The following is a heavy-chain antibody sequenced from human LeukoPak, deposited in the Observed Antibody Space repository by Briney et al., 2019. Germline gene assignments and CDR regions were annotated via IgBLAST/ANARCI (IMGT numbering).Heavy chain of an antibody. CDR1: GYTFTSYW. CDR2: IYPDDSDT. CDR3: ARHLRHGSGYPRFDY. D-gene: IGHD3-22*01. J-gene: IGHJ4*02. Sequence: GESLNISCKGSGYTFTSYWIGWVRQMPGKGLEWMGIIYPDDSDTRYSPSFQGQVTISADKSISTAYLQWSSLKASDTATYYCARHLRHGSGYPRFDYWGQGTLVTVSS. V-gene: IGHV5-51*01.